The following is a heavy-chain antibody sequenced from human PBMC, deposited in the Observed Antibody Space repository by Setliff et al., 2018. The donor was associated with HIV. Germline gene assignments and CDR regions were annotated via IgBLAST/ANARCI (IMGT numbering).Heavy chain of an antibody. Sequence: PGGSLRLSCAASGFTFSNFAMSWVRLTPGKGLEWVSGITDSGSTTYYDDSVKGRFTISRDNSKNTLYLQINSLRAEDTAVYYCAKDAMLDTSDYFRNNWFDSWGQGTLVTVSS. V-gene: IGHV3-23*01. CDR2: ITDSGSTT. J-gene: IGHJ5*01. D-gene: IGHD3-22*01. CDR1: GFTFSNFA. CDR3: AKDAMLDTSDYFRNNWFDS.